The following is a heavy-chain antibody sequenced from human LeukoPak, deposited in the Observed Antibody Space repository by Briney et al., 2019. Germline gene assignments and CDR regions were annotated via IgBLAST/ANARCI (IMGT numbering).Heavy chain of an antibody. Sequence: PSETLSLTCLVSGGSISGSSHYWGWVRQPPGKGPEWIGSIHYSGITYYSPSLKSPVTISVDTSKNQFSLKLTSVTAADTAVYYCARHLEYYGSGSYLGLWGQGTLVTVSS. CDR2: IHYSGIT. D-gene: IGHD3-10*01. J-gene: IGHJ4*02. V-gene: IGHV4-39*01. CDR3: ARHLEYYGSGSYLGL. CDR1: GGSISGSSHY.